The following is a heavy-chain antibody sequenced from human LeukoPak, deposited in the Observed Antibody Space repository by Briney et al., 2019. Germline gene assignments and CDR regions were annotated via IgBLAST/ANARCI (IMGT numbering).Heavy chain of an antibody. V-gene: IGHV1-18*01. J-gene: IGHJ4*02. CDR1: GYTFTSYG. Sequence: ASVKVSCKASGYTFTSYGIGWVRQAPGQGLEWMGWISAYNGNTNYAQKLQGRVTMTTDASTSTAYMELRSLRSDDTAVYYCARVAGYSYGYYFDYWGQGTLVTVSS. CDR2: ISAYNGNT. CDR3: ARVAGYSYGYYFDY. D-gene: IGHD5-18*01.